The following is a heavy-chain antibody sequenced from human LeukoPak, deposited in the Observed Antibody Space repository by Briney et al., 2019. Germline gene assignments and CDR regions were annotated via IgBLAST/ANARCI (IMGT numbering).Heavy chain of an antibody. V-gene: IGHV3-23*01. Sequence: GGSLRLSCETSGFTFSSYAMSWVRQAPGKGLEWVSVISGSGVSTYYGDSVKGRFTISRDNSKNTLHLQMNSLRAEDTAVYYCARDNLGDSYSDYWGQGTLVTVSS. D-gene: IGHD3-10*01. J-gene: IGHJ4*02. CDR3: ARDNLGDSYSDY. CDR2: ISGSGVST. CDR1: GFTFSSYA.